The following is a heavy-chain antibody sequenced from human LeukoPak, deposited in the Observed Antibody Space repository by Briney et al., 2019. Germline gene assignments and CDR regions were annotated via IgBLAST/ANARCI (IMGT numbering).Heavy chain of an antibody. Sequence: GGSLRLSCAASGFSFSTYAMTWVRQAPGRGLEWVSAIDWTSHYIFHRDSVQGRFTTSRDNSRATLFLQMNSLTAEDSAVYYCAKNFAPGNAFYDFWGQGVLVTVSS. CDR2: IDWTSHYI. J-gene: IGHJ4*02. V-gene: IGHV3-23*01. CDR3: AKNFAPGNAFYDF. D-gene: IGHD1-1*01. CDR1: GFSFSTYA.